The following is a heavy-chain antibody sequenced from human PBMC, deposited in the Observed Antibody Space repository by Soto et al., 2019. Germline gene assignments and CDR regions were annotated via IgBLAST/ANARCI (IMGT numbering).Heavy chain of an antibody. V-gene: IGHV6-1*01. D-gene: IGHD1-26*01. J-gene: IGHJ6*02. CDR1: GDSVSSSSAA. CDR2: TYYRSKWYN. Sequence: QVQLQQSGSGLVKPSQTLSLTCAISGDSVSSSSAAWTWIRQSPSRGLEWLGRTYYRSKWYNQYAVSVKSRIAIIPDTYKNQFSPQLNSLTLEDTAVYYCARWEHEHGKMEVWGRGTTVTVSS. CDR3: ARWEHEHGKMEV.